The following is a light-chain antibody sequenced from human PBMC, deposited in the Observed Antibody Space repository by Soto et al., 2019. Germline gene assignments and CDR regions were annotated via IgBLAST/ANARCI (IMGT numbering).Light chain of an antibody. CDR3: SSYTSSSTRDVL. CDR1: SSDVGGYDY. Sequence: QSVLTQPASVSGSPGQSITISCTGTSSDVGGYDYVSWYQQHPGKAPKLMIYDVSNRPSGISNRFSGSKSGNTASLTISGLQAEDEADYYCSSYTSSSTRDVLFGGGTKLTVL. V-gene: IGLV2-14*01. CDR2: DVS. J-gene: IGLJ2*01.